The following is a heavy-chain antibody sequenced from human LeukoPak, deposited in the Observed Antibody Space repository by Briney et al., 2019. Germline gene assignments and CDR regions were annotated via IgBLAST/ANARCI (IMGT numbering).Heavy chain of an antibody. CDR1: GGSISSYY. V-gene: IGHV4-59*01. CDR2: IYYSGST. CDR3: ARSGGYSSPQNY. J-gene: IGHJ4*02. Sequence: SETLSLTCTVSGGSISSYYWSWIRQPPGKGLEWIGYIYYSGSTNYNPSLKSRVTISVDTSKNQFSLKLSSVTAADTAVYYCARSGGYSSPQNYWGQGTLVTVSS. D-gene: IGHD6-19*01.